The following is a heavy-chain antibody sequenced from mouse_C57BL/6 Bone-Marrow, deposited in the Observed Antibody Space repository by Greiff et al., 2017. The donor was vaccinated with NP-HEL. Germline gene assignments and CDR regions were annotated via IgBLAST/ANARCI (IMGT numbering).Heavy chain of an antibody. CDR1: EYEFPSHD. D-gene: IGHD1-1*01. CDR3: ARHVHYGSSYWYFDV. CDR2: INSDGGST. J-gene: IGHJ1*03. Sequence: EVKLMESGGGLVQPGESLKLSCESNEYEFPSHDMSWVRKTPEKRLELVAAINSDGGSTYYPDTMERRFIISRDNTKKTLYLQMSSLRSEDTALYYCARHVHYGSSYWYFDVWGTGTTVTVSS. V-gene: IGHV5-2*01.